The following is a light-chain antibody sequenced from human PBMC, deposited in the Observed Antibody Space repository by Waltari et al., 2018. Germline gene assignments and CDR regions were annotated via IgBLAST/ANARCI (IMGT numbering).Light chain of an antibody. CDR2: SNN. V-gene: IGLV1-44*01. J-gene: IGLJ2*01. CDR1: SSNLGSNT. Sequence: QSVLTQPPSASGTPGQRVTISCSGSSSNLGSNTVNWYQQLPGTAPKLLIDSNNQRPSWVPDRFSGSKSGTSASLAISGLQSEDEADYYCAAWDDSLNAVVFGGGTKLTVL. CDR3: AAWDDSLNAVV.